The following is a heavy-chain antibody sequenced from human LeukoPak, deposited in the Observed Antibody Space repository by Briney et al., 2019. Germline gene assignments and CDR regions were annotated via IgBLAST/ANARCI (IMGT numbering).Heavy chain of an antibody. J-gene: IGHJ5*02. CDR2: MNPNSGNT. CDR3: ARGRSSSWANWFDP. CDR1: GCTFTSYD. D-gene: IGHD6-13*01. Sequence: GASVKVSCTASGCTFTSYDINWVRQATGQGLEWMGWMNPNSGNTGYAQKFQGRVTMTRNTSISTAYMELSSLRSEDTAVYYCARGRSSSWANWFDPWGQGTLVTVSS. V-gene: IGHV1-8*01.